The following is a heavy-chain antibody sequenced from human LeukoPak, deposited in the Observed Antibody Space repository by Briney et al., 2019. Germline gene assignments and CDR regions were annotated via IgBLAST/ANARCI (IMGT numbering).Heavy chain of an antibody. D-gene: IGHD2/OR15-2a*01. J-gene: IGHJ4*02. CDR2: INSDGSWT. V-gene: IGHV3-74*01. Sequence: GGSLRLSCAASGFIFSNYGMNWVRQAPGKGLVWVSHINSDGSWTSYADSVKGRFTISKDNAKNTVYLQMNSLRAEDTAVYYCVSFYETYWGRGTLVTVSS. CDR3: VSFYETY. CDR1: GFIFSNYG.